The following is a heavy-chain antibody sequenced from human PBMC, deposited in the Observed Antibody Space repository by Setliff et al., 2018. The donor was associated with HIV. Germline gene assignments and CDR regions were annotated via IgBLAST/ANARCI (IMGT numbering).Heavy chain of an antibody. Sequence: SETLSLTCTVSGDSVSSGSYYWSWIRQPPGKGLEWIGYIYYSGTTNYNPSLKSRVTIPVDTSKNQFPLRLNSVTAADTAVYYCARSIYGSGTYPLDIWGQGILVTVSS. J-gene: IGHJ4*02. V-gene: IGHV4-61*01. CDR3: ARSIYGSGTYPLDI. D-gene: IGHD3-10*01. CDR1: GDSVSSGSYY. CDR2: IYYSGTT.